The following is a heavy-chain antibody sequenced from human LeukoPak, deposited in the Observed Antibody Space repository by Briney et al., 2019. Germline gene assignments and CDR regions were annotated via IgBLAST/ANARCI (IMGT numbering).Heavy chain of an antibody. CDR1: GYTFTGYY. J-gene: IGHJ6*02. Sequence: EASVNVSCKASGYTFTGYYVHWVRQAPGQGLEWMGRINPNSGGTNYAQKFQGRVTMTRDTSISTAYMELSRLRSDHTAVYSCARDIRYFDWPHYYYGMDVWGQGTTVTVSS. CDR2: INPNSGGT. CDR3: ARDIRYFDWPHYYYGMDV. D-gene: IGHD3-9*01. V-gene: IGHV1-2*06.